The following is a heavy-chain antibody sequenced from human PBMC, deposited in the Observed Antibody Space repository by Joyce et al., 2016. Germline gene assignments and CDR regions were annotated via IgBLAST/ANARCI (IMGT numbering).Heavy chain of an antibody. J-gene: IGHJ6*02. Sequence: EVKVSDSGGGLVQPGESLRLSCSGSGLTCSSFAMGWVRQAPGQWVEWVSSITGSGRAVFLADSVKGRFTISRDNPKSTLYLQMNSLRAEDTAVYYCAKHKGAGTYQNYAMDVWGQGTTVTVSS. CDR1: GLTCSSFA. V-gene: IGHV3-23*01. D-gene: IGHD1-7*01. CDR2: ITGSGRAV. CDR3: AKHKGAGTYQNYAMDV.